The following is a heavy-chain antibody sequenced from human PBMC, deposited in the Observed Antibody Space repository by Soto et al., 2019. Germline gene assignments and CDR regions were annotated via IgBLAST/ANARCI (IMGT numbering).Heavy chain of an antibody. CDR1: GFTFSNFA. CDR3: AIDRSYSSDWAVTPFDY. D-gene: IGHD6-19*01. J-gene: IGHJ4*02. V-gene: IGHV3-23*01. CDR2: ISGSGAST. Sequence: EMQLLESGGGLVQPGGSLRLSCAASGFTFSNFAMSWVRQAPGKGLEWVSLISGSGASTSYADSVKGRFTVSRDNSKNTLYLQMNTLRADDTAVYYCAIDRSYSSDWAVTPFDYWGQGTLVTDSS.